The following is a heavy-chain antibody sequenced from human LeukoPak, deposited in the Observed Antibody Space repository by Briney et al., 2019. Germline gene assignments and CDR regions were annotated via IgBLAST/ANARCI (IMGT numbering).Heavy chain of an antibody. CDR1: GYTFISYG. CDR2: ISAYNGNT. J-gene: IGHJ4*02. CDR3: ARDQQWLDPARHDFDY. V-gene: IGHV1-18*01. D-gene: IGHD6-19*01. Sequence: ASVKVSCKASGYTFISYGFSWVRQAPEQGLEWMGWISAYNGNTNYAQKLQGRVTMTTDTSTSTAYMELRSLRSDDTAVYYCARDQQWLDPARHDFDYWGQGTLVTVSS.